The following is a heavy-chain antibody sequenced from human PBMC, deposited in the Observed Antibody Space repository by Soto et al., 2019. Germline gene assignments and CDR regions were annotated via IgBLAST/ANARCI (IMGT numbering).Heavy chain of an antibody. CDR3: AKGPCSGGSCYSGAFDI. D-gene: IGHD2-15*01. CDR2: ISGSGGST. V-gene: IGHV3-23*01. CDR1: GFTFSSYA. J-gene: IGHJ3*02. Sequence: EVQLLESGGGLVQPGGSLRLSCAASGFTFSSYAMSWVRQAPGKGLEWVSAISGSGGSTYYADAVKGRFTISRDNSKNTLYLQMNSLRAEDTAVYYCAKGPCSGGSCYSGAFDIWGQGTMVTVSS.